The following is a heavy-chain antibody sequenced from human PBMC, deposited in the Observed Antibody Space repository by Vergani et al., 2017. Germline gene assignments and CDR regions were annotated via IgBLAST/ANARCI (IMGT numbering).Heavy chain of an antibody. CDR1: GGSISSGSYY. CDR3: ARSIAARGSFFDY. Sequence: QVQLQESGPGLVKPSQTLSLTCTVSGGSISSGSYYWSWIRQPAGKGLEWIGRIYTSGSTNYNPSLKSRVTISVDTSKNQFSLKLSSVTAADTAVYYCARSIAARGSFFDYWGQGTLVTVSS. J-gene: IGHJ4*02. D-gene: IGHD6-6*01. CDR2: IYTSGST. V-gene: IGHV4-61*02.